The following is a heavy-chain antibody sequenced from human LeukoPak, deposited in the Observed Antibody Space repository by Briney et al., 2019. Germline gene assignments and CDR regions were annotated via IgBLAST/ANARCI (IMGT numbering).Heavy chain of an antibody. CDR2: IYHSGST. D-gene: IGHD3-10*01. J-gene: IGHJ4*02. V-gene: IGHV4-38-2*02. Sequence: PSETLSLTCTVSGYSISSGYYWGWIRQPPGKGLEWIGSIYHSGSTYYNPSLKRRVTISVDTSKNQFSLKLSSVTAADTAVYYCARVRGGAILLDYWGQGTLVTVSS. CDR3: ARVRGGAILLDY. CDR1: GYSISSGYY.